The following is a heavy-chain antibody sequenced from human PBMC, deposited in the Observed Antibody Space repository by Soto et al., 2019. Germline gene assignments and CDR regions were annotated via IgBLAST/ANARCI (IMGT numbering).Heavy chain of an antibody. CDR2: VSGYNGET. Sequence: QVHLVQSGAEVKKPGASVKVSCKASGYNFTKFGISWVRQAPGQGLEWMGWVSGYNGETSYAQSLQGRVTMTTDTSTTTAYMELRSLRSDDTAVFYCAREGLGIYYYNGMDVWGQGTTVTVSS. CDR3: AREGLGIYYYNGMDV. D-gene: IGHD6-19*01. V-gene: IGHV1-18*01. CDR1: GYNFTKFG. J-gene: IGHJ6*02.